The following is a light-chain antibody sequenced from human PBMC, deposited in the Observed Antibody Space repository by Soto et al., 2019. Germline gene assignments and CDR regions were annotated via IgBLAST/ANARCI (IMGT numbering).Light chain of an antibody. J-gene: IGKJ4*01. CDR3: QQYGSSPLT. V-gene: IGKV3-20*01. CDR1: QTITSSY. CDR2: GAS. Sequence: EIVLTQSPGTLSLSPGERATLSCRASQTITSSYLAWYQQKPGQAPRLLIYGASSRATGIPDRFSGSGSETDFTLTISRLESEDFALYYCQQYGSSPLTFGGGTKVDI.